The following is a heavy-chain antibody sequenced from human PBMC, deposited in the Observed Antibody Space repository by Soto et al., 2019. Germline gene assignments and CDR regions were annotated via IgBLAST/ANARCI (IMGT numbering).Heavy chain of an antibody. CDR2: IWNDGSNK. CDR1: GFTFSSYG. D-gene: IGHD2-15*01. V-gene: IGHV3-33*01. Sequence: GGSLRLSCAASGFTFSSYGMHWVRQAPGKGLEWVALIWNDGSNKYYADSVKGRFTISRDNFKNTLYLEMNSLRAEDTAVYYCARSEGYCSGGRRYYYYGMDVWGQGTTVTVSS. CDR3: ARSEGYCSGGRRYYYYGMDV. J-gene: IGHJ6*02.